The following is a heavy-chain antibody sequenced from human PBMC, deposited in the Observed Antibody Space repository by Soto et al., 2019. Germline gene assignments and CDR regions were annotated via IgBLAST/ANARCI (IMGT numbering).Heavy chain of an antibody. Sequence: QVQLVQSGAEVKKPGSSVKVSCKASGGTFSSYAISWVRQAPGQGLGWMGGIIPIFGTANYAQKFQGRVTITADESTSTAYMELSSLRSEDTAVYYCAILPRITIFGVVPYYFDYWGQGTLVTVSS. D-gene: IGHD3-3*01. CDR3: AILPRITIFGVVPYYFDY. CDR1: GGTFSSYA. CDR2: IIPIFGTA. V-gene: IGHV1-69*01. J-gene: IGHJ4*02.